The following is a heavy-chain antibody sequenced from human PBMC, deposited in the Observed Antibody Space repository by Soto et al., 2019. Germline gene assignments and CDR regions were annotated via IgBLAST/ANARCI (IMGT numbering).Heavy chain of an antibody. CDR1: GYSFTSYW. Sequence: GESLKISCKGSGYSFTSYWIGWVRQMPGKGLEWMGIIYPGDSNTRYSPSFQGQVTISADKSISTAYLQWSSLKASDTVMYYCARPAVVVTAPTAYFDYWGQGTLVTVSS. CDR3: ARPAVVVTAPTAYFDY. CDR2: IYPGDSNT. V-gene: IGHV5-51*01. J-gene: IGHJ4*02. D-gene: IGHD2-21*02.